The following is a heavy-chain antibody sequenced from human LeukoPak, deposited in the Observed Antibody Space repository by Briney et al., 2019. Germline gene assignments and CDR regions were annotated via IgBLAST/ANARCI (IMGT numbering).Heavy chain of an antibody. CDR1: GGSFSGDY. Sequence: SETLSLTCAVYGGSFSGDYWSWIRQPPGKGLEWIGEINHSGSTNYNPSLKSRVTISVDTSKNQFSLKLSSVTAADTAVYYCARAEEGGYYFSDDAFDIWGQGTMVTVSS. CDR2: INHSGST. CDR3: ARAEEGGYYFSDDAFDI. D-gene: IGHD3-22*01. J-gene: IGHJ3*02. V-gene: IGHV4-34*01.